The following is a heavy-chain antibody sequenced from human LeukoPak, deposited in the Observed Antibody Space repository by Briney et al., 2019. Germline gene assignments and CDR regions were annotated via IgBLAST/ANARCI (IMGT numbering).Heavy chain of an antibody. J-gene: IGHJ3*02. Sequence: SETLSLTCTVSGGSISSYYWSWIRQPAGKGLEWIGRIYTSGSTNYNPSLESRVTMSVDTSKNQFSLKLSSVTAADTAVYYCARQGRTTVVNDAFDIWGQGTMVTVSS. D-gene: IGHD4-23*01. CDR1: GGSISSYY. CDR3: ARQGRTTVVNDAFDI. CDR2: IYTSGST. V-gene: IGHV4-4*07.